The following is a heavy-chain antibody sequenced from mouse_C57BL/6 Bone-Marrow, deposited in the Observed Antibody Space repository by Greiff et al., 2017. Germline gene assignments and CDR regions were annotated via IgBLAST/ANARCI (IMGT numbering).Heavy chain of an antibody. V-gene: IGHV1-81*01. CDR3: ARPINTVVATPLAY. D-gene: IGHD1-1*01. Sequence: QVQLQQSGAELARPGASVKLSCKASGYTFTSYGISWVKQSTGQGLEWIGEIYPRSGNTYYDEKFKGKATLTADKSSSTAYVELSSLTSEDSAVYFCARPINTVVATPLAYWGQETLVTVSA. J-gene: IGHJ3*01. CDR2: IYPRSGNT. CDR1: GYTFTSYG.